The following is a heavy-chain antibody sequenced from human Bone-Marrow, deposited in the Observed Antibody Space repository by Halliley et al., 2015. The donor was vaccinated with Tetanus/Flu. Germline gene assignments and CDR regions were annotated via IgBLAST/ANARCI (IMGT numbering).Heavy chain of an antibody. D-gene: IGHD3-16*02. Sequence: IGTSGRSIDYADSFQGRFSISRDNAKNSLYLQMNSLRAEDSAVYYCARGRLWGSHRPPLDFAYWGQGTLVTVSS. V-gene: IGHV3-11*01. CDR3: ARGRLWGSHRPPLDFAY. J-gene: IGHJ4*02. CDR2: IGTSGRSI.